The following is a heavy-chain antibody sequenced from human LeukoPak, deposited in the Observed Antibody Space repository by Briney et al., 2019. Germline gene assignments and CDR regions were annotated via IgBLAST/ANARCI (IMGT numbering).Heavy chain of an antibody. Sequence: PSETLSLTCTVSGGSISSYYWSWIRQPAGKGLEWIGRIYTSGSTNYNPSLKSRVTISVDTSKNQFSLKLSSVTAADTAVYYCAQSKYGGISPRYYYYYMDVWGKGTTVTISS. CDR1: GGSISSYY. CDR3: AQSKYGGISPRYYYYYMDV. V-gene: IGHV4-4*07. CDR2: IYTSGST. D-gene: IGHD4-11*01. J-gene: IGHJ6*03.